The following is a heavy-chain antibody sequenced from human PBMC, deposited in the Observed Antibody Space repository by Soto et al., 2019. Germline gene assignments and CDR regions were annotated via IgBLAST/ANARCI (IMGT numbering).Heavy chain of an antibody. CDR2: FYYSENT. J-gene: IGHJ3*01. CDR3: ARGCSSCVVGFDF. CDR1: GGSISSKSYS. D-gene: IGHD6-19*01. Sequence: SETLSLTCSVSGGSISSKSYSWGWIRQPPGKGLEWIGTFYYSENTYYNPSLKSRVTISVDTSKNQFSLKLSSVTAADTAVYYCARGCSSCVVGFDFWGQGTMVTVSS. V-gene: IGHV4-39*07.